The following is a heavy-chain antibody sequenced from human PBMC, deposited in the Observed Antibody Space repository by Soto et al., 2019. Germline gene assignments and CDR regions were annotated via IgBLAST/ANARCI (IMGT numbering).Heavy chain of an antibody. CDR3: AREGYSSGPNREFDP. CDR1: GGTFSSYA. Sequence: SVKVSCKASGGTFSSYAISWVRQAPGQGLEWMGGIIPIFGTANYAQKFQGRVTITADESTSTAYMELSSLRSEDTAVYYCAREGYSSGPNREFDPWGQGTLVTVYS. J-gene: IGHJ5*02. D-gene: IGHD6-19*01. V-gene: IGHV1-69*13. CDR2: IIPIFGTA.